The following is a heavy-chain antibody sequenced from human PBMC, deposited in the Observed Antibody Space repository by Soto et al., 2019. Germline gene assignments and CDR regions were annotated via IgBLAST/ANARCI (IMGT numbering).Heavy chain of an antibody. D-gene: IGHD1-26*01. J-gene: IGHJ4*02. Sequence: TLSLTCAVSGGSISSGGYSWSWIRQPPGKGLEWIGYIYHSGSTYYNPALKSRVTISVDRSKNQFSLKLSSVTAADTAVYYCARHLSGRYPGGYDYWSQGTLVTVSS. CDR2: IYHSGST. V-gene: IGHV4-30-2*01. CDR3: ARHLSGRYPGGYDY. CDR1: GGSISSGGYS.